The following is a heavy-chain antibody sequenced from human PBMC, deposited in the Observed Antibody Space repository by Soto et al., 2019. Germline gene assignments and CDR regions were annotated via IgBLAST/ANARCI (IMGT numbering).Heavy chain of an antibody. D-gene: IGHD6-6*01. CDR3: ARDVLAARLVYWFDP. Sequence: QVQLVQSGAEVKKPGSSVKVSCKASGGTFSSYAISWVRQAPGQGLEWMGGIIPIFGTANYAQKFQGRVTITADKSTSTACMELSSLRSEDTAVYYCARDVLAARLVYWFDPWGQGTLVTVSS. J-gene: IGHJ5*02. V-gene: IGHV1-69*06. CDR2: IIPIFGTA. CDR1: GGTFSSYA.